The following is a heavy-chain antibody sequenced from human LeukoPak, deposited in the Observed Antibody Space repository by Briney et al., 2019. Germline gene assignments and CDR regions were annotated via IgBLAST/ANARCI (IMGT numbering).Heavy chain of an antibody. CDR2: IYYCGTT. CDR3: ARRTGYYNGFDY. V-gene: IGHV4-59*01. D-gene: IGHD3-9*01. Sequence: PSETLSLTCRVSGGFLSSYYWSWIRQPPGKGLEWVGYIYYCGTTNYNPSLKSRVTISLDKPNNQFSLKLSSVTAADTAVYYCARRTGYYNGFDYWGQGTLVTVSS. J-gene: IGHJ4*02. CDR1: GGFLSSYY.